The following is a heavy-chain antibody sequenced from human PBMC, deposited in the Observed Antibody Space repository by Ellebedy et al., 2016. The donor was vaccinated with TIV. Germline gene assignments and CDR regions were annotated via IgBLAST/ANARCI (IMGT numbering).Heavy chain of an antibody. V-gene: IGHV6-1*01. CDR2: TYYRSKWYN. CDR3: AKEIRAYDS. Sequence: MPSETLSLTCAISGDSVSSQSAAWTWLRQSPWRGLECLGRTYYRSKWYNEYAVSVEIRITINSDTSKNQFSLQLSSVTPEDTAIYYGAKEIRAYDSWGQGTLVTVSS. J-gene: IGHJ4*02. CDR1: GDSVSSQSAA.